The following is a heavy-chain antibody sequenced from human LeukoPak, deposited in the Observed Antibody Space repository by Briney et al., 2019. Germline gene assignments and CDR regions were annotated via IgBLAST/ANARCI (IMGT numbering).Heavy chain of an antibody. J-gene: IGHJ4*02. CDR1: GFTFSSYA. CDR2: VSGSGGSA. Sequence: PGGSLRHSCAASGFTFSSYAMGWVRQAPGKGLEWVSAVSGSGGSAYYADSVKGRFTISRDNSKNTLYLQMNSLRAEDTAVYYCAKDDYGDFDYWGQGTLVTVSS. CDR3: AKDDYGDFDY. V-gene: IGHV3-23*01. D-gene: IGHD4-17*01.